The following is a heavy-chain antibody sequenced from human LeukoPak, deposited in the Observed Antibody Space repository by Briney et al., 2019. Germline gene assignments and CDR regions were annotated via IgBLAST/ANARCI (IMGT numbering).Heavy chain of an antibody. Sequence: PSETLSLTCAVYGGSFSGYYWSWIRQPPGKGLEWIGEINHSGSTNYNPSLKSRVTISVDTSKNQFSLKLSSVTAADTVVYYCASPIAVAAPWGQGTLVTVSS. J-gene: IGHJ5*02. D-gene: IGHD6-19*01. CDR2: INHSGST. V-gene: IGHV4-34*01. CDR3: ASPIAVAAP. CDR1: GGSFSGYY.